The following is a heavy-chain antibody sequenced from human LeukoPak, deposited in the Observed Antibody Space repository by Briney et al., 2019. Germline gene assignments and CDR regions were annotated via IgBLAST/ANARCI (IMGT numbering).Heavy chain of an antibody. CDR1: GFSISSYW. CDR3: ARVGFYASSRYYPDY. CDR2: IKQDGNEK. Sequence: GGSLRRSGAASGFSISSYWMTWVRQAPGKRLEWVANIKQDGNEKYYVDSVKGRFTISGDNAKNSLFLQMNSLRAEDTAVYYCARVGFYASSRYYPDYWGQGTLVSVSS. V-gene: IGHV3-7*01. J-gene: IGHJ4*02. D-gene: IGHD2-8*01.